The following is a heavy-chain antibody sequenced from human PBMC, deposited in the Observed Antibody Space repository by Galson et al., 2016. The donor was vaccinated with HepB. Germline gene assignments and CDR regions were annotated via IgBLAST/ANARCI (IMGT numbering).Heavy chain of an antibody. CDR3: AKDGRIYCSSASCHDHFHY. D-gene: IGHD2-2*01. CDR2: ISYDGSNK. J-gene: IGHJ4*02. V-gene: IGHV3-30*18. Sequence: SLRLSCAASGFTFSSYGMHWVRLAPGKGLEWVAFISYDGSNKKYADSVKGQFTISRDNSKKTLYLQMNSLRAEDTAVYYCAKDGRIYCSSASCHDHFHYWGQGTLVTVSS. CDR1: GFTFSSYG.